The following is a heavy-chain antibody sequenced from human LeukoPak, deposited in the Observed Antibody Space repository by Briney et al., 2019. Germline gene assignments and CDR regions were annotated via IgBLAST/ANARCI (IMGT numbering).Heavy chain of an antibody. CDR3: ARGPLLRWGLGGRGMDV. Sequence: GGSLRLSCAASGFTVSSNYMSWVRQAPGKGLEWGSVIYSGGSTYYADSVKGRVTISRDNSKNTLYLQMNILRAEDTAVYYCARGPLLRWGLGGRGMDVWGQGTTVTVSS. CDR2: IYSGGST. V-gene: IGHV3-53*01. CDR1: GFTVSSNY. J-gene: IGHJ6*02. D-gene: IGHD3-3*01.